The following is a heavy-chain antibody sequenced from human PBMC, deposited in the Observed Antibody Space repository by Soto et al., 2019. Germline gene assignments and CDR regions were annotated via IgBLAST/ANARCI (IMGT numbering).Heavy chain of an antibody. CDR3: AKVASTYYYDSSGYYYFDY. CDR2: ISGSGGST. D-gene: IGHD3-22*01. Sequence: GGSLRLSCAASGFTFSSYAMSWVRQAPGKGLEWVSSISGSGGSTYYAGSGKGRFTISRDNSKNTLYLQMNSLRAEDTAVYYCAKVASTYYYDSSGYYYFDYWGQGTLVTVSS. CDR1: GFTFSSYA. V-gene: IGHV3-23*01. J-gene: IGHJ4*02.